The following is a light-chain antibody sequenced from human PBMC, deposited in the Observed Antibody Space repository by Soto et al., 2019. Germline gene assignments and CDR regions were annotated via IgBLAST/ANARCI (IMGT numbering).Light chain of an antibody. CDR3: ISDTYRQAYL. J-gene: IGLJ1*01. V-gene: IGLV2-14*03. CDR1: SSDIGSYNH. Sequence: QSALTQPASVSGSPGQSITIWCSGTSSDIGSYNHVARYHKFPGKSPELMIYAVSDRPPGVSDRFSGSQSGITTSLTISGQQAENVADLDCISDTYRQAYLVGTGPKVTVL. CDR2: AVS.